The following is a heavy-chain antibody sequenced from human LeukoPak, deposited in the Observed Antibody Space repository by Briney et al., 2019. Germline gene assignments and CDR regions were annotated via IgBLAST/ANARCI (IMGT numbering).Heavy chain of an antibody. Sequence: AGGSLRLSCAASGFTFSSYGMHWVRQAPGKGLEWVAVISYDGSNKYYADSVKGRFTISRDNSKNTLYLQMNSLRAEDTAVYYCAKAPKYYDILTGYYSDPSSYYYYGMDVWGQGTTVTVSS. CDR1: GFTFSSYG. CDR2: ISYDGSNK. J-gene: IGHJ6*02. D-gene: IGHD3-9*01. V-gene: IGHV3-30*18. CDR3: AKAPKYYDILTGYYSDPSSYYYYGMDV.